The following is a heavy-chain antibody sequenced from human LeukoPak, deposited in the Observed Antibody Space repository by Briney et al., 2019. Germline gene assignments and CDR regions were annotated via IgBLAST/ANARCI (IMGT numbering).Heavy chain of an antibody. D-gene: IGHD3-10*01. V-gene: IGHV3-48*01. CDR1: GFTFSSYS. CDR3: AKEMTMVRGVIDY. J-gene: IGHJ4*02. Sequence: GGSLRLSCAASGFTFSSYSMNWVRQAPGKGLEWVSYISGISSPIYYADSVKGRFTISRDNAKNSLYLQMNSLRAEDTAVYYCAKEMTMVRGVIDYWGQGTLVTVSS. CDR2: ISGISSPI.